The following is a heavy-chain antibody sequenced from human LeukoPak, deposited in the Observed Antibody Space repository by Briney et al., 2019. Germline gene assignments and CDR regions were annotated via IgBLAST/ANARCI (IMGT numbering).Heavy chain of an antibody. CDR3: ARDLIYGSGPNFDY. V-gene: IGHV1-18*01. D-gene: IGHD3-10*01. Sequence: GASVKVSCKASGYTFISYSMNWVRQAPGQGLEWMGWISAYNGNTNYAQKLQGRVTMTTDTSTSTAYMELRSLRSDDTAVYYCARDLIYGSGPNFDYWGQGTLVTVSS. CDR1: GYTFISYS. CDR2: ISAYNGNT. J-gene: IGHJ4*02.